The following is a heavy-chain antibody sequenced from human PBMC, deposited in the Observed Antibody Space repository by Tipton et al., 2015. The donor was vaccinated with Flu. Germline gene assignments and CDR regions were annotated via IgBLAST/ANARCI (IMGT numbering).Heavy chain of an antibody. J-gene: IGHJ5*02. V-gene: IGHV3-48*03. Sequence: SLRLSCVASGFTFSDFEMIWVRQAPGRGLEWVSYISSTGDTIYYADSVKGRFIISRDNAKNSLYVQMNSLRVEDTAIYYCAKDIDGISWTVESPFDRWGQGTLVTVSS. D-gene: IGHD3-3*01. CDR2: ISSTGDTI. CDR3: AKDIDGISWTVESPFDR. CDR1: GFTFSDFE.